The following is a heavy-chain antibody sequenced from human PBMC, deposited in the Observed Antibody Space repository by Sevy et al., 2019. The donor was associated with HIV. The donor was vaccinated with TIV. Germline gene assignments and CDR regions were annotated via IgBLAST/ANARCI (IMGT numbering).Heavy chain of an antibody. CDR2: IYYSGST. D-gene: IGHD3-3*01. CDR1: GGSVSSGSYY. V-gene: IGHV4-61*01. J-gene: IGHJ4*02. Sequence: SETLSLTCTVSGGSVSSGSYYWSWIRQPPGKGLEWIGYIYYSGSTNYNTSLKSRVTISVDTSKNQCSLKLSSVTAADTAVYYGARESVRYDRTDYWGQGTLVTVSS. CDR3: ARESVRYDRTDY.